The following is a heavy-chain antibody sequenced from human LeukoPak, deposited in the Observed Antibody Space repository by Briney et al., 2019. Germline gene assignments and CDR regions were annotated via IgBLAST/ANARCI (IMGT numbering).Heavy chain of an antibody. D-gene: IGHD2-21*01. CDR1: GFSLGSHA. Sequence: PGGSLRLSCAVSGFSLGSHAMSWVRQAPGKGLEWVSASSSSDPGTYYADSVRGRFTISRDNSKSTLYLQMNRLRVDDAAVYYCARAPVTSCRGAFCYPFDYWGQGILVTVSS. V-gene: IGHV3-23*01. CDR2: SSSSDPGT. CDR3: ARAPVTSCRGAFCYPFDY. J-gene: IGHJ4*02.